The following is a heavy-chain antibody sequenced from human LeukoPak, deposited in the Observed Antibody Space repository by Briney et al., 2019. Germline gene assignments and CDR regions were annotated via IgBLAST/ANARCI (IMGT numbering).Heavy chain of an antibody. CDR2: INPSGGST. Sequence: ASVKVSCKASGYTFTSYYMHWVRQAPGQGLEWMGIINPSGGSTSYAQKSQGRVTMTRDTSTSTVYMELSSLRSEDTAAYYCAREPLYYSSSWWGGDAFDIWGQGTMVTVSS. CDR3: AREPLYYSSSWWGGDAFDI. CDR1: GYTFTSYY. V-gene: IGHV1-46*01. J-gene: IGHJ3*02. D-gene: IGHD6-13*01.